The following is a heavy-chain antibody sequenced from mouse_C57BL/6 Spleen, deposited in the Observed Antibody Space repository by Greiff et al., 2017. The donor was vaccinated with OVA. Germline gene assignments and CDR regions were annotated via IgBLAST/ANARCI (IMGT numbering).Heavy chain of an antibody. J-gene: IGHJ1*03. CDR1: GYTFTSYW. Sequence: QVQLQQPGAELVMPGASVKLSCKASGYTFTSYWMHWVKQRPGQGLEWIGEIDPSDSYTNYNQKFKGKSTLTVDKSSSTAYMQLSSLTSEDSAVDYCARRGYDYDVGYFDVWGTGTTVTVSS. V-gene: IGHV1-69*01. CDR3: ARRGYDYDVGYFDV. CDR2: IDPSDSYT. D-gene: IGHD2-4*01.